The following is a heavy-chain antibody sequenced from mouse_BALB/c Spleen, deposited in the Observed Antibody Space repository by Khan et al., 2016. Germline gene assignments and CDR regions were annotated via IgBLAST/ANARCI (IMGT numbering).Heavy chain of an antibody. CDR3: TREDY. CDR1: GFTFSRFG. Sequence: EVELVESGGGLVQPGGSRKLSCAASGFTFSRFGMHWVRQTPEKGLEWVAFISSGSSTIYYADTLKGRFTISRDNPKNALLLQMTSLRSEDTAMYYCTREDYWGQGTTLTVSS. J-gene: IGHJ2*01. CDR2: ISSGSSTI. V-gene: IGHV5-17*02.